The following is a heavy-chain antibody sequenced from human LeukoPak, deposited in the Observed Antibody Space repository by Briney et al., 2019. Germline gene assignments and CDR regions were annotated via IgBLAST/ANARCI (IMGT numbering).Heavy chain of an antibody. D-gene: IGHD3-16*01. Sequence: GGSLRLSCAASGFTFSSYAMHWVRQAPGKGLEWVAVISYDGSNKYYADSVKGRFTISRDNSKNTLYLQMNSLRAEDTAVYYCAKEAEGELHWGGYFEYWGQGTLVTVSS. CDR3: AKEAEGELHWGGYFEY. V-gene: IGHV3-30-3*01. CDR1: GFTFSSYA. J-gene: IGHJ4*02. CDR2: ISYDGSNK.